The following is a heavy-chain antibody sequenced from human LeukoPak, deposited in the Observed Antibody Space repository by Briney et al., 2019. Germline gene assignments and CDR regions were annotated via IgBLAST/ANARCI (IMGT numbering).Heavy chain of an antibody. V-gene: IGHV4-59*01. J-gene: IGHJ4*02. CDR1: GGSISNYY. CDR3: ARGVGSGYTDY. D-gene: IGHD3-22*01. Sequence: PETLSLTCTVSGGSISNYYWTWTRQPPGKGLEWIGFISYSGNTNYNPSLKSRVTISLDTSKNQFSLKLISVTAADTAVYYCARGVGSGYTDYWGQGALVTVSS. CDR2: ISYSGNT.